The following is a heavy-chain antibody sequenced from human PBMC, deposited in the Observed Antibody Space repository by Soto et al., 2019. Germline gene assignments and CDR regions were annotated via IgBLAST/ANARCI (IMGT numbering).Heavy chain of an antibody. CDR3: ARDQGIAVAVFDY. CDR1: GGSISTYY. D-gene: IGHD6-19*01. CDR2: IDYSGST. J-gene: IGHJ4*02. V-gene: IGHV4-59*01. Sequence: PSETLSLTCTVSGGSISTYYWSWVRQPPGKGLEWIGYIDYSGSTNYNPSLKSRVTISVDTSKNQISLKLSSVTAADTAVYYCARDQGIAVAVFDYWGQGTLVTVSS.